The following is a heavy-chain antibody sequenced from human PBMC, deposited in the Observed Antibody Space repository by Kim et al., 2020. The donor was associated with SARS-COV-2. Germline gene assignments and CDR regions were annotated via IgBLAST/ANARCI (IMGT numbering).Heavy chain of an antibody. J-gene: IGHJ5*01. CDR3: AKDALYDGGGFNWFDS. CDR2: IHNSGSA. CDR1: GGSIIDYF. D-gene: IGHD2-8*01. V-gene: IGHV4-4*07. Sequence: SETLSLTCTVSGGSIIDYFWSWVRQPAGKGLEWVGRIHNSGSANYNPSLKSRVTMSVDTSKNQFSLKLSSVTAADTAVYYCAKDALYDGGGFNWFDSWGQGTLVTISS.